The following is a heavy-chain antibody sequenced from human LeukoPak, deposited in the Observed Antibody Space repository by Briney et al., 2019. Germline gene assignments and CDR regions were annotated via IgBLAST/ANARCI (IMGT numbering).Heavy chain of an antibody. CDR3: ARVLETDCRGGSCYSGLDY. CDR1: GFTFSGLN. D-gene: IGHD2-15*01. J-gene: IGHJ4*02. Sequence: GGSLGFSGAASGFTFSGLNMNWVRQAPGRGLEWVSSISRTGSYIYYADSVKGRFTISRDNAQNSLYLQMNSLRVEDTAVYYCARVLETDCRGGSCYSGLDYWGQGTLVTVSS. V-gene: IGHV3-21*01. CDR2: ISRTGSYI.